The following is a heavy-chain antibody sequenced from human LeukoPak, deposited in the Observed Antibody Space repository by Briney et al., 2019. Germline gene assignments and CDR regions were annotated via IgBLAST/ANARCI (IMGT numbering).Heavy chain of an antibody. V-gene: IGHV3-74*01. CDR3: AKDSRHRIVGTTTFLDY. D-gene: IGHD1-26*01. J-gene: IGHJ4*02. Sequence: PGGSLRLSCAASRFTFSTYWMHWVRQAPGKGLVWVSRINSDGSSTGYADSVKGRFTISRDNSRNTLYLQMNSLRAEDTAVYYCAKDSRHRIVGTTTFLDYWGQGTLVTVSS. CDR1: RFTFSTYW. CDR2: INSDGSST.